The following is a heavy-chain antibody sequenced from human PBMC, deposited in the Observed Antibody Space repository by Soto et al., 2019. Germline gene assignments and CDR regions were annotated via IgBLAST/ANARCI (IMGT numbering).Heavy chain of an antibody. CDR1: GFTFSSYA. D-gene: IGHD3-10*01. J-gene: IGHJ3*02. CDR3: ASLELLWFGGPPHAFDI. CDR2: ISSNGGST. Sequence: GGSLRLSCAASGFTFSSYAMHWVRQAPGKGLEYVSAISSNGGSTYYANSVKGRFTISRDNSKNTLYLQMGSLRAEDMAVYYCASLELLWFGGPPHAFDIWGQGTMVTVSS. V-gene: IGHV3-64*01.